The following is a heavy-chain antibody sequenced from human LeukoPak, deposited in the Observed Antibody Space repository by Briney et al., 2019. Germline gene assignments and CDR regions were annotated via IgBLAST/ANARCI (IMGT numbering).Heavy chain of an antibody. Sequence: GASVKVSCKASGYTFTSYYMHWVRQAPGQGLEWMGIINPSGGSTSYAQKFQGRVTMTRDMSTSTVCMELSSLRSEDTAVYYCARDALDYSIIGGYYYYYGMDVWGQGTTVTVSS. CDR2: INPSGGST. CDR3: ARDALDYSIIGGYYYYYGMDV. V-gene: IGHV1-46*01. D-gene: IGHD4-11*01. CDR1: GYTFTSYY. J-gene: IGHJ6*02.